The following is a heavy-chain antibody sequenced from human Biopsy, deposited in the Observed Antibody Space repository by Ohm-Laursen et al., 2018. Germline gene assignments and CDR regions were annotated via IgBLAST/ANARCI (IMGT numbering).Heavy chain of an antibody. V-gene: IGHV4-59*01. CDR2: INYRGNT. J-gene: IGHJ6*02. D-gene: IGHD2-2*01. Sequence: SETLSLTCPVSGASIEDYYWTWIRQAPGKTLEWIASINYRGNTNYNPSLKSRVTMSAHTSTNQFSLKLTSVAAAETAVYYCARDKITYCTSTSCDYFGMDVWGQGTTVTVSS. CDR1: GASIEDYY. CDR3: ARDKITYCTSTSCDYFGMDV.